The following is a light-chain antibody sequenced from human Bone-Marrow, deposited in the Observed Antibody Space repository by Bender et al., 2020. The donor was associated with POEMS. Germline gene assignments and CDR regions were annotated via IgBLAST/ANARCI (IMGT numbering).Light chain of an antibody. V-gene: IGLV3-1*01. J-gene: IGLJ2*01. CDR3: QAWDTYSVV. Sequence: SYEVTQPPSVSVSPGQTASITCSGDDLGDKYVAWYQQKPGQSPVLVIYQDTKRPSGIPERFSGSNSGNTATVTISGTQAMDEADYYWQAWDTYSVVFGGGTKLTVL. CDR1: DLGDKY. CDR2: QDT.